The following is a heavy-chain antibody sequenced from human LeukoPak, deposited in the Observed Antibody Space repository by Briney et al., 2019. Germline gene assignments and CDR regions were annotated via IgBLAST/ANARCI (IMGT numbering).Heavy chain of an antibody. CDR3: VRGYSYYSSGAFDI. V-gene: IGHV1-69*06. CDR2: IIPIFGTA. Sequence: SVKVSCKASGYTFTSYGISWVRQAPGQGLEWMGGIIPIFGTANYAQKFQGRVTITADKSTSTAYMELSSLRSEDTAVYYCVRGYSYYSSGAFDIWGQGTMVTVSS. J-gene: IGHJ3*02. D-gene: IGHD3-10*01. CDR1: GYTFTSYG.